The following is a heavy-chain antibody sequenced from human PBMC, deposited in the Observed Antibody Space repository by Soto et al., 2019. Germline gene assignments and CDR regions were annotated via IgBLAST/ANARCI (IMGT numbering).Heavy chain of an antibody. Sequence: WETLSLTCTVSGTSISGYYWSWVRQPPGKGLEWIGYISHTGTTDYRASLKGRVNLSLDTSANSFSLKLGSVTPADTALYYCARGRKVEQWVSSGRGGGMDVWGQGTTVTVSS. CDR3: ARGRKVEQWVSSGRGGGMDV. D-gene: IGHD6-19*01. CDR2: ISHTGTT. CDR1: GTSISGYY. V-gene: IGHV4-59*01. J-gene: IGHJ6*02.